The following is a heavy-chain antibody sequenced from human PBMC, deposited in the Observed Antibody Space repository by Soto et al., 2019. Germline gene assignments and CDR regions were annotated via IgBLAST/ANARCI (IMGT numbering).Heavy chain of an antibody. Sequence: QVQLQESGPGLVKPSETLSLICTVSGGSIRNYFWTWIRQPAGKGLEWIGRIYSSGNTVYNASLKSRVTMSIEMSKNQFSLKLSSMTAADTGVYYCVRDVESPGISGSWGAFDIWGQGTVVTVSS. J-gene: IGHJ3*02. V-gene: IGHV4-4*07. CDR1: GGSIRNYF. D-gene: IGHD1-20*01. CDR2: IYSSGNT. CDR3: VRDVESPGISGSWGAFDI.